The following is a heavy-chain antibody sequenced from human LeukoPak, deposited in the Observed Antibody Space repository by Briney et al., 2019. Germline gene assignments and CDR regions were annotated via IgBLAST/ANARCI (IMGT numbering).Heavy chain of an antibody. Sequence: SETLSLTCTVSGATSSNHYWSWLRQPPCQGLEWLGYISRSGHTNYNPALKSRVSMSVATSKNHFSLNLTSVTATDTAIYYCAKLSFGDSHFDQWGQGTLVTVSS. J-gene: IGHJ4*02. CDR1: GATSSNHY. D-gene: IGHD3-10*01. V-gene: IGHV4-59*08. CDR3: AKLSFGDSHFDQ. CDR2: ISRSGHT.